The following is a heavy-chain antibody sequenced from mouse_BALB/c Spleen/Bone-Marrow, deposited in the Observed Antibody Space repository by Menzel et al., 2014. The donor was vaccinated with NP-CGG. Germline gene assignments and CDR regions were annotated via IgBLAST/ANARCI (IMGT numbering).Heavy chain of an antibody. J-gene: IGHJ4*01. Sequence: EVQLVESGGGLVQPGGSLNLSCAASGFDFSRYWMCWARQAPGKGQEWIGEINPGSSTINYTPSLKDKFIISRDNAKNTLYLQMSKVRSEDTALYYCARLLTLRAMDYWGQGTSVTVSS. V-gene: IGHV4-2*02. CDR2: INPGSSTI. CDR3: ARLLTLRAMDY. CDR1: GFDFSRYW.